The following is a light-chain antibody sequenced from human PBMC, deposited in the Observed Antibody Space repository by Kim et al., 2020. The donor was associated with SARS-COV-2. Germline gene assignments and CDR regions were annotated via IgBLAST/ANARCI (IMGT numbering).Light chain of an antibody. CDR1: KVGNKY. CDR3: QAWDSTIV. CDR2: QDS. V-gene: IGLV3-1*01. Sequence: SYELTQPPSVSVSPGQTASITCSGEKVGNKYVSXYQQKPGQSPVVVIYQDSKRPSWIPARFSGSNSGNTATLTISGTQALDEADYYCQAWDSTIVFGGGT. J-gene: IGLJ2*01.